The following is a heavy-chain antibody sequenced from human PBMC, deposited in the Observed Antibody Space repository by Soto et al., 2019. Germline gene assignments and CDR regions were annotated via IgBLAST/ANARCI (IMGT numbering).Heavy chain of an antibody. V-gene: IGHV1-69*13. J-gene: IGHJ4*02. Sequence: SVKVACKASGGTFSRYAIGWARQAPGQGLEWMGGIIPIFGTANYAQKFQGRVTITADESTSTAYMELSSLRSEDTAVYYCAMGIAVAGIPFDYWGQGTLVTDSS. D-gene: IGHD6-19*01. CDR2: IIPIFGTA. CDR1: GGTFSRYA. CDR3: AMGIAVAGIPFDY.